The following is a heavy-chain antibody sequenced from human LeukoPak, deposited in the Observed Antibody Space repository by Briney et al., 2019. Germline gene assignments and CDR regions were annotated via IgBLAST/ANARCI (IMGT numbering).Heavy chain of an antibody. CDR1: GFTFSSYD. CDR3: AKCRTVGTDAFHI. Sequence: GGSLRLSCAASGFTFSSYDMNWVRQAPGRGLEWVSSISRSGGSTFYADSVKGRFSISRDNSKNTLYLQMNRLRAEDTAVYYCAKCRTVGTDAFHIWGQGTMVTVSS. D-gene: IGHD3/OR15-3a*01. V-gene: IGHV3-23*01. J-gene: IGHJ3*02. CDR2: ISRSGGST.